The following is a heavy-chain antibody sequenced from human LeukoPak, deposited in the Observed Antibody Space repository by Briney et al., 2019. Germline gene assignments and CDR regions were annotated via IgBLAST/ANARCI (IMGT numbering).Heavy chain of an antibody. J-gene: IGHJ4*02. CDR3: AKGSQWLVELVFDY. Sequence: GGSLRLSCAASGFTFSSYAMHWVRQAPGKGLEYVSAISSNGGSTYYANSVKGRFTISRDNAKNSLYLQMNSLRAEDTALYYCAKGSQWLVELVFDYWGQGTLVTVSS. CDR1: GFTFSSYA. D-gene: IGHD6-19*01. V-gene: IGHV3-64*01. CDR2: ISSNGGST.